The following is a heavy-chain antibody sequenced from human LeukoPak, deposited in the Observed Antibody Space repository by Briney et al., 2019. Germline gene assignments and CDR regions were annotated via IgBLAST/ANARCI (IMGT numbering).Heavy chain of an antibody. Sequence: GGSLRLSCTASGFTFGDYAMSWVRQAPGKGLEWVGFIRSKAYGGTTEYAASVKGRFTISRDDSKSIAYLQVNSLKTEDTAVYYCTTLPTTYGSGSYYNDDYWGQGTLVTVSS. CDR1: GFTFGDYA. V-gene: IGHV3-49*04. CDR3: TTLPTTYGSGSYYNDDY. D-gene: IGHD3-10*01. J-gene: IGHJ4*02. CDR2: IRSKAYGGTT.